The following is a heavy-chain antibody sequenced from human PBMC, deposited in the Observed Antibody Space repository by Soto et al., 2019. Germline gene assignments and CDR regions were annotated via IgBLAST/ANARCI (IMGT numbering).Heavy chain of an antibody. V-gene: IGHV3-7*01. J-gene: IGHJ4*02. CDR3: ARLSKFWYSGSPVFDY. Sequence: PGGSLRLSCAASGFTFSSYWMSWVRQAPGKGLEWVANIKQDGSEKYYVDSVKGRFTISRDNAKNSLYLQMNSLRAEDTAVYYCARLSKFWYSGSPVFDYWGQGTLVTVSS. D-gene: IGHD1-26*01. CDR2: IKQDGSEK. CDR1: GFTFSSYW.